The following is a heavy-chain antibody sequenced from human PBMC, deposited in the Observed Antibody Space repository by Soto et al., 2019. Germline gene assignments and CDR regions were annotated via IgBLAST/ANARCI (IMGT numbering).Heavy chain of an antibody. V-gene: IGHV1-69*01. Sequence: SVKVSCTASGGTFSSYAISWVRQAPGQGLEWMGGIIPIFGTANYAQKFQGRVTITADESTSTAYMELSSLRSEDTAVYYCATNYYGSGSYSDHWGQGTLVTVSS. CDR3: ATNYYGSGSYSDH. D-gene: IGHD3-10*01. CDR1: GGTFSSYA. CDR2: IIPIFGTA. J-gene: IGHJ4*02.